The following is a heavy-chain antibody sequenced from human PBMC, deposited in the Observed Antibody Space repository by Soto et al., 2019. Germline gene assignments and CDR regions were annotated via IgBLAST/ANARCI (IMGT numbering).Heavy chain of an antibody. CDR1: GFTFSSYG. J-gene: IGHJ6*03. D-gene: IGHD3-22*01. V-gene: IGHV3-33*01. CDR3: ARFLLRPDYYYYYMDV. Sequence: PGGSLRLSCAASGFTFSSYGMHWVRQAPGKGLEWVAVIWYDGSNKYYADSVKGRFTISRDNSKNTLYLQMNSLRAEDTAVYYCARFLLRPDYYYYYMDVWGKGTTVTVSS. CDR2: IWYDGSNK.